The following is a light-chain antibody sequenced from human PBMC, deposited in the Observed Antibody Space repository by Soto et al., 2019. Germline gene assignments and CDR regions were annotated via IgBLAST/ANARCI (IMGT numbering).Light chain of an antibody. Sequence: DLPLTPSPSSPSASVGARVTITCRASQRINIYLNWYRQKPGKAPELLNYSASNLQSGVPSRFSGSGSGTDFTLTISSLQPEDFATYYCQQSFSTPTFGQGTRLEIK. CDR2: SAS. CDR1: QRINIY. V-gene: IGKV1-39*01. J-gene: IGKJ5*01. CDR3: QQSFSTPT.